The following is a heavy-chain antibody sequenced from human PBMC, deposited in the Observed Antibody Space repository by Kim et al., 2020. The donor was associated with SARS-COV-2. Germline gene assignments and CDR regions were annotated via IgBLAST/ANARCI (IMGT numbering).Heavy chain of an antibody. D-gene: IGHD3-22*01. V-gene: IGHV3-23*01. CDR2: ITSGGIT. CDR1: GFTFSSSG. J-gene: IGHJ4*02. Sequence: LSLTCAASGFTFSSSGMSWVRQAPGKGLQYVSTITSGGITYYADSVKGRFTISRDNSKNTLYLQMNSLRAEDTAVYYCAKRPPMIVADFWGQGTLVT. CDR3: AKRPPMIVADF.